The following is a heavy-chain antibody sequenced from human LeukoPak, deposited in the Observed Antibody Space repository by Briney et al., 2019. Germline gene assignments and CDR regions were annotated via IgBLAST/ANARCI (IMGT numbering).Heavy chain of an antibody. CDR2: ISSSGSTI. CDR3: ARAGGRYYYYYYMDV. J-gene: IGHJ6*03. V-gene: IGHV3-48*03. D-gene: IGHD3-10*01. Sequence: PGGSLRLSCAASGFTFSSYEMNWVRQAPGKGLECISYISSSGSTIYYADSVKGRFTISRDNAKNSLYLQMNSLRAEDTAVYYCARAGGRYYYYYYMDVWGKGTTVTISS. CDR1: GFTFSSYE.